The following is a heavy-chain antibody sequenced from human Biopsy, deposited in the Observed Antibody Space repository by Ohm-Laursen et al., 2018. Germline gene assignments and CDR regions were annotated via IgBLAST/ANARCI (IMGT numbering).Heavy chain of an antibody. CDR2: IYYTGKT. J-gene: IGHJ4*01. CDR1: DGSISGYY. CDR3: AKNSGYSHDY. D-gene: IGHD3-22*01. V-gene: IGHV4-59*03. Sequence: SETLPLTCTVSDGSISGYYWSWIRQAPGKGLEWIGFIYYTGKTKSNPSLKSRLTMSVDTSKNQFSLNLTTVTTADTAVYYCAKNSGYSHDYWGPGILVTVPS.